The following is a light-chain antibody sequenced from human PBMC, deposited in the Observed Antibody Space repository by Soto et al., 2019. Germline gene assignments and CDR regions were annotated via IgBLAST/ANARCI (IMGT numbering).Light chain of an antibody. J-gene: IGKJ5*01. Sequence: DIQLTQSPSFLSASVGDRVTITCRASQAIDTYLAWYQQKPGKAPKLLIYTASLLQSGVPSRFSGSGSGTEFTLKINSLQPEDFASYYCQQFNSFPFIFGQGTRLEIK. V-gene: IGKV1-9*01. CDR2: TAS. CDR1: QAIDTY. CDR3: QQFNSFPFI.